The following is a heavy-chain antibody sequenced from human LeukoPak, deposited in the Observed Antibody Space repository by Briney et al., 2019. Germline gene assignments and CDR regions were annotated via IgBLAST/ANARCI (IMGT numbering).Heavy chain of an antibody. J-gene: IGHJ3*02. CDR3: ARGGGYYAFDI. Sequence: SETLSLTCTVSGGSISSYYWSWIRQPPGKGLEWIGYIYYSGSTNYNPSLKSRVTISVDTSKNQFSLKLSSVTDADTAVYYCARGGGYYAFDIWGQGTMVTVSS. CDR2: IYYSGST. V-gene: IGHV4-59*01. D-gene: IGHD3-22*01. CDR1: GGSISSYY.